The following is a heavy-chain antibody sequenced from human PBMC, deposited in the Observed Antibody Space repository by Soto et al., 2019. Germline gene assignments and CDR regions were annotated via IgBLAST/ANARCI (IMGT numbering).Heavy chain of an antibody. D-gene: IGHD3-22*01. Sequence: QLQLQESGPGLVKPSETLSLTCTVSGGSISSSSYYWGWIRQPPGKGLEWIGSIYYSGSTYYNPSLKSRVTISVDTSKNQFSLKLSSVTAADTAVYYCAIISPPIVVVSTLGMDVWGQGTTVTVSS. V-gene: IGHV4-39*01. CDR3: AIISPPIVVVSTLGMDV. CDR1: GGSISSSSYY. CDR2: IYYSGST. J-gene: IGHJ6*02.